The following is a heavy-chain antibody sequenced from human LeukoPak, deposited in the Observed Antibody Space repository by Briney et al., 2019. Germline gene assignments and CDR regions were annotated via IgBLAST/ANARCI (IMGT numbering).Heavy chain of an antibody. CDR1: GFTFSSYS. D-gene: IGHD2-21*02. CDR3: ARRRDLVRRSVY. CDR2: ISSSSSTI. J-gene: IGHJ4*02. Sequence: GGSLRLACAASGFTFSSYSMNWVRQAPGKGLEWVSYISSSSSTIYYADSVKGRFTISRDNAKNSLYLQMNSLRAEDTAVYYCARRRDLVRRSVYSGQGTLVTVSS. V-gene: IGHV3-48*01.